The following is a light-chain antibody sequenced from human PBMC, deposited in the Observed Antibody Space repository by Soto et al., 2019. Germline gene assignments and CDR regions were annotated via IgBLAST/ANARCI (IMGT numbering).Light chain of an antibody. CDR3: CSYAGTRTVV. V-gene: IGLV2-23*01. Sequence: QSVLTQPASVSGSPGQSITISCTGTSSDVGSHNLVSWYQQHPGKAPKLMIYEGSKRPSGVSDRFSGSKSGNTASLTISGLQAEDEADYHCCSYAGTRTVVFGGGTQLTVL. CDR1: SSDVGSHNL. J-gene: IGLJ2*01. CDR2: EGS.